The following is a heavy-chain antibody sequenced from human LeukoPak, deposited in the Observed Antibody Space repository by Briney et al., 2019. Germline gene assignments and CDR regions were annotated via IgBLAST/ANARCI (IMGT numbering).Heavy chain of an antibody. Sequence: GGSLRLSCAASGFTFSRSAMTWVRRAPGKGLEWVSLIIGSSGSTFYADSVKGRFTISRDKSKNTLYLQMNSLRAEDTAVYYCAKGAYDYIEIAYFDYWGQGSLVTVSS. CDR2: IIGSSGST. CDR3: AKGAYDYIEIAYFDY. D-gene: IGHD5-12*01. CDR1: GFTFSRSA. J-gene: IGHJ4*02. V-gene: IGHV3-23*01.